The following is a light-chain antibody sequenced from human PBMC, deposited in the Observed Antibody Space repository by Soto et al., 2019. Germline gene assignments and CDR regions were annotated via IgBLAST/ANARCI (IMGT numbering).Light chain of an antibody. CDR2: AAS. Sequence: DIQMTQSPSSLSASVGDRVTITCRASQSISSYLNWYQQKPGKAPKLLIYAASSLQSAVPSRFSGSGSGTDFTLTISSLQPEDFATYDCQQSYSTSWTVGQGTKVEIK. CDR1: QSISSY. CDR3: QQSYSTSWT. J-gene: IGKJ1*01. V-gene: IGKV1-39*01.